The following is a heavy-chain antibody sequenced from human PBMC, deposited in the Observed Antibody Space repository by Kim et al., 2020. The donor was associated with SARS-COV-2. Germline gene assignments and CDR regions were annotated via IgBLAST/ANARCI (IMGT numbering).Heavy chain of an antibody. D-gene: IGHD4-17*01. V-gene: IGHV4-59*01. Sequence: SETLSLTCTVSGCSISSYYWSWIRQPPGKGLEWIGFIYYSGSTNYNPSLKSRVTISVDTSKNQFSLKLNSVTAADTAVYYCVDSRTTVTTFYFDYWGQGTLVTVSS. CDR2: IYYSGST. CDR3: VDSRTTVTTFYFDY. CDR1: GCSISSYY. J-gene: IGHJ4*02.